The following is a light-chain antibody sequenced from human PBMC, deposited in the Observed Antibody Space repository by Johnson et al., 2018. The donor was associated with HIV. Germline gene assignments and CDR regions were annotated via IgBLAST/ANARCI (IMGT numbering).Light chain of an antibody. CDR1: SSNIGNNY. CDR3: GTWDSSLSAYV. V-gene: IGLV1-51*01. Sequence: QSVLTQPPSVSAAPGQKVTISCSGSSSNIGNNYVSWYQQLPGTAPKLLIYDNNKRPSGIPDRFSGSTSGTSATLGTTGLKTGDEADYYCGTWDSSLSAYVFGTGTKVTVL. CDR2: DNN. J-gene: IGLJ1*01.